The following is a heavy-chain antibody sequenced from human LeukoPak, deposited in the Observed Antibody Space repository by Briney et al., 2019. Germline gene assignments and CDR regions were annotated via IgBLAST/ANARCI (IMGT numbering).Heavy chain of an antibody. CDR3: ARVATKRRSGSYWFDY. J-gene: IGHJ4*02. CDR1: GYTFTSYD. CDR2: MNPNSGNT. D-gene: IGHD3-10*01. V-gene: IGHV1-8*01. Sequence: ASVKVSCKASGYTFTSYDINWVRQATGQGLEWLGWMNPNSGNTGYAQNFQGRVTMTRHTSISTAYMELSSLRSDDTAVYYCARVATKRRSGSYWFDYWGQGTLVTVSS.